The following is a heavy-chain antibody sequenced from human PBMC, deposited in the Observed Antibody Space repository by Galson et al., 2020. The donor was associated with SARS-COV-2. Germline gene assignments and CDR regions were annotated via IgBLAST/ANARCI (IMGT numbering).Heavy chain of an antibody. J-gene: IGHJ5*02. V-gene: IGHV1-24*01. Sequence: ASVKVSCKVSGYTLTELSMHWVRQAPGKGLEWMGGFDPEDGETIYAQKFQGRGTMTEDTSTDTAYMELSSLRSEDTAVYYCATSPPYYYDSSGYLYNWFDPWGQGTLVTVSS. D-gene: IGHD3-22*01. CDR3: ATSPPYYYDSSGYLYNWFDP. CDR2: FDPEDGET. CDR1: GYTLTELS.